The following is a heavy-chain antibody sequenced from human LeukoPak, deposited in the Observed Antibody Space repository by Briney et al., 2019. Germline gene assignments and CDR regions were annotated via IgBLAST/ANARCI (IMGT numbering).Heavy chain of an antibody. J-gene: IGHJ2*01. CDR1: GGSFSGYY. CDR2: INHSGST. D-gene: IGHD5-18*01. V-gene: IGHV4-34*01. Sequence: SSETLSLTCAVYGGSFSGYYWSWIRQPPGKGLEWIGEINHSGSTNYNPSLKSQVTISVDTSKNQFSLKLSSVTAADTAVYYCARDRYSYGPLYFDLWGRGTLVTVSS. CDR3: ARDRYSYGPLYFDL.